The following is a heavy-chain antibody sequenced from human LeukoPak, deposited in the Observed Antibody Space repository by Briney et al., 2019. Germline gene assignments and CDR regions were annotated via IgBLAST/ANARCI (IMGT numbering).Heavy chain of an antibody. CDR1: GGSFSGYY. CDR3: ARYSLSITQREAFDI. J-gene: IGHJ3*02. CDR2: INHSGST. D-gene: IGHD6-13*01. Sequence: SETLSLTCAVYGGSFSGYYWSWIRQPPGKGLEWIGEINHSGSTNYNPSLKSRVTISVDTSKNQFSLKLSSVTAADTAVYYCARYSLSITQREAFDIWGQGTMVTVSS. V-gene: IGHV4-34*01.